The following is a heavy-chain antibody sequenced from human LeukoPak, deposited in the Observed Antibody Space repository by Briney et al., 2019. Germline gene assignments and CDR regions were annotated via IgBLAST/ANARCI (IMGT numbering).Heavy chain of an antibody. J-gene: IGHJ4*02. Sequence: SETLSLTCTVSGGSISSGGYYWSWTRQYPGKGLEWIGYIYYGGSTYYTPSLKSRVTISVDTSENQFSLNLSSVTAADTAVYYCARSPYCTGGSCYLLYWGQGTLVTVSS. CDR2: IYYGGST. CDR3: ARSPYCTGGSCYLLY. CDR1: GGSISSGGYY. V-gene: IGHV4-31*03. D-gene: IGHD2-15*01.